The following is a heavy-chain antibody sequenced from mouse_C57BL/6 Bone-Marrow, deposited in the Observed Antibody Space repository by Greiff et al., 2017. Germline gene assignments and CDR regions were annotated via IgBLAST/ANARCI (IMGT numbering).Heavy chain of an antibody. CDR2: ISRGSSTI. Sequence: EVKLVESGGGLVKPGGSLKLSCAASGFTFSDYGMHWARQAPEKGLEWVAYISRGSSTIYYADTVKGRFTISRDNAKNTLFLQMTSLRSEDTAMYYCARDLYAMDYWGQGTSVTVSS. CDR3: ARDLYAMDY. J-gene: IGHJ4*01. CDR1: GFTFSDYG. V-gene: IGHV5-17*01.